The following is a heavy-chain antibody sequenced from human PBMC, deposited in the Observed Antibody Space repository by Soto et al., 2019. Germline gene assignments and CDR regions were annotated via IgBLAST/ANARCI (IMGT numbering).Heavy chain of an antibody. CDR2: INPNSGGT. V-gene: IGHV1-2*04. D-gene: IGHD6-6*01. CDR3: ARGCSSSSNRPVGMDV. J-gene: IGHJ6*02. Sequence: GASVKVSCKASGYTFTGYDMHWVRQAPGQGLEWMGWINPNSGGTNYAQKFQGWVTMTRDTSISTAYMELSRLRSDDTAVYYCARGCSSSSNRPVGMDVWGQGTTVTVSS. CDR1: GYTFTGYD.